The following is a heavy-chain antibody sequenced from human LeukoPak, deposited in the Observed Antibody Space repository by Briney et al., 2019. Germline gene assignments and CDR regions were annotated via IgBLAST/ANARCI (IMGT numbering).Heavy chain of an antibody. J-gene: IGHJ4*02. CDR3: ANCILGPQAYFDY. V-gene: IGHV3-9*01. CDR1: GFTFDDYA. Sequence: YPGRSLRLSCAASGFTFDDYAMHWVRHAPGKGLEWVSGISWNSGSIGYADSVKGRFTISRDNSKNTLYLQMNSLRAEDTAVYYCANCILGPQAYFDYWGQGTLVTVSS. CDR2: ISWNSGSI. D-gene: IGHD2-15*01.